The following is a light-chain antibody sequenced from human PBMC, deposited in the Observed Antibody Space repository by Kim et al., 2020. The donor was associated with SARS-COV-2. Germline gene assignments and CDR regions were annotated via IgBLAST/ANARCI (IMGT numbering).Light chain of an antibody. CDR3: QQSYSTPPIT. CDR2: GAT. J-gene: IGKJ5*01. Sequence: IQMTQSPSSLSASVGDTVTISCRASQGIRNYLNWYYQTPGKAPKPLIYGATRLQAGVPSRFSGQGSGTEFTLTITSLQPEDFATYYCQQSYSTPPITFGQGTRLEIK. V-gene: IGKV1-39*01. CDR1: QGIRNY.